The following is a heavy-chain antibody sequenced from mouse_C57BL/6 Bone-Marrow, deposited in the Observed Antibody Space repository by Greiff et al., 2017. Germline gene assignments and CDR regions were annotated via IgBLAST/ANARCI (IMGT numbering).Heavy chain of an antibody. CDR1: GYSFTGYY. J-gene: IGHJ1*03. V-gene: IGHV1-42*01. Sequence: EVKLQESGPELVKPGASVKISCKASGYSFTGYYMNWVKQSPEKSLEWIGEINPSTGGTTYNQKFKAKATLTVDKSSSTAYMQLKSLTSEDSAVYYCARWYYGSPWYFDVWGTGTTVTVSS. CDR3: ARWYYGSPWYFDV. CDR2: INPSTGGT. D-gene: IGHD1-1*01.